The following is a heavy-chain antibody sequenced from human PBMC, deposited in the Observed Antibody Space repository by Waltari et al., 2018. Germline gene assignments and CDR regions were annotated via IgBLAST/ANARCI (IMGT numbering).Heavy chain of an antibody. CDR3: ATGFGNYGASGDY. CDR2: ISDSGTTT. J-gene: IGHJ4*02. CDR1: GLTFNNYA. D-gene: IGHD3-16*01. V-gene: IGHV3-23*01. Sequence: EVQLLESGGALVQPGGSLRLSCAASGLTFNNYAMSWVRQAPGKGLEWVSIISDSGTTTYYAESVKGRFTISRDTSKNTLSLQMNTLRVEDTAVYYCATGFGNYGASGDYWGQGTLVTVSS.